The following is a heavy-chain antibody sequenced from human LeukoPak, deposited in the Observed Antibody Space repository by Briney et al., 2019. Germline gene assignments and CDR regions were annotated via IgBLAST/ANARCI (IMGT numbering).Heavy chain of an antibody. V-gene: IGHV3-7*01. Sequence: GGSLRLSCAASGFTLSNHWMSWVRQAPGKGLEWVANIKGDGSDKYYVDSVKGRFTISRDNAKNSLFLQMNSLRVEDTAVYYCARDWSDLTTNPPDYWGQGTLVTVSS. CDR3: ARDWSDLTTNPPDY. J-gene: IGHJ4*02. CDR1: GFTLSNHW. D-gene: IGHD1-26*01. CDR2: IKGDGSDK.